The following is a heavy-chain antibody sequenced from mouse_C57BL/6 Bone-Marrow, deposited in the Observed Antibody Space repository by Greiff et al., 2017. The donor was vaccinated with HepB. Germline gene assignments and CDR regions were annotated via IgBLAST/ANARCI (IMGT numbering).Heavy chain of an antibody. CDR2: INPGSGGT. Sequence: VQLQESGAELVRPGTSVKVSCKASGYAFTNYLIEWVKQRPGQGLEWIGVINPGSGGTNYNEKFKGKATLTADKSSSTAYMQLSSLTSEDSAVYFCAREGYRGFDYWGQGTTLTVSS. CDR1: GYAFTNYL. CDR3: AREGYRGFDY. V-gene: IGHV1-54*01. J-gene: IGHJ2*01. D-gene: IGHD3-1*01.